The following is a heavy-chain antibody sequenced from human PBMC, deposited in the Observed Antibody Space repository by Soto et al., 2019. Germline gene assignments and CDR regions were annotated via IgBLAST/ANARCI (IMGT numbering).Heavy chain of an antibody. CDR1: GFTFSSYA. Sequence: GGSLRLSCAASGFTFSSYAMSWVRQAPGKGLEWVSAISGSGGSTYYADSVKGRFTISRDNSKNTLYLQMNSLRAEDTAVYYGAKDPRAGSGWYAGADWFDPWGQGTLVTVSS. CDR2: ISGSGGST. D-gene: IGHD6-19*01. V-gene: IGHV3-23*01. CDR3: AKDPRAGSGWYAGADWFDP. J-gene: IGHJ5*02.